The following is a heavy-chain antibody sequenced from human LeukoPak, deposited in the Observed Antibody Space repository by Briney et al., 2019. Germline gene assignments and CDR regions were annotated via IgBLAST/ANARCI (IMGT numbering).Heavy chain of an antibody. Sequence: PSETLSLTCTVSGGSISSYYWSWIRQPPGKGLEWIGYIYYSGSTNYNPSLKSRVTISVDTSKNQFSLKLSSVTAADTAMYYCARINNWFDPWGQGTLVTVSS. V-gene: IGHV4-59*01. CDR1: GGSISSYY. CDR3: ARINNWFDP. J-gene: IGHJ5*02. CDR2: IYYSGST.